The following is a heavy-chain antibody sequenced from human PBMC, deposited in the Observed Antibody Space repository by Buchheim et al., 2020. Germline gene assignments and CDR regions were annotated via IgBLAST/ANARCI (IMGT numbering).Heavy chain of an antibody. CDR3: ANRNTNYYYGMDI. V-gene: IGHV3-30*18. Sequence: QVQLVESGGGVVQPGGSLRLSCAASGFTFSSYGMHWVRQAPGKGLEWVAVISYDGSNKYYVDSVKGRFTISRDNSKNTLYLQMNILKAEDTAVYYCANRNTNYYYGMDIWGRGT. D-gene: IGHD2-2*01. CDR2: ISYDGSNK. J-gene: IGHJ6*02. CDR1: GFTFSSYG.